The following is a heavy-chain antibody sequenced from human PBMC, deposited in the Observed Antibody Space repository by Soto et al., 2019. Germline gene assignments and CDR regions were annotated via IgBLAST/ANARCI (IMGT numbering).Heavy chain of an antibody. CDR2: ISYDGSNK. D-gene: IGHD2-21*01. Sequence: QVQLVESGGGVVQPGRSLRLSCAASGFTFSSYAMHWVRQAPGKGLEWVAVISYDGSNKYYADSVKGRFTISRDNSKNTLYLQMNSLRAEDTAVYYCARAPELWPVQGWFDPWGQGTLVTVSS. CDR3: ARAPELWPVQGWFDP. J-gene: IGHJ5*02. CDR1: GFTFSSYA. V-gene: IGHV3-30-3*01.